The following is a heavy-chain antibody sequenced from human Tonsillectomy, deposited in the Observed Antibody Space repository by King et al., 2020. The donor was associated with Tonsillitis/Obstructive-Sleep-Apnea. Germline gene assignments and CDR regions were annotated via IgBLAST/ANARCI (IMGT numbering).Heavy chain of an antibody. V-gene: IGHV3-9*01. Sequence: VQLVESGGGLVQPGRSLRLSCAASGFTFDDHAMHWVRQAPGKGLEWGSGISGNSGSIVYADSVKGRFTISRDNAKNSLYLQMNSLRVEDTAFYYCAKGPYSNYVGGVDYWGQGTLVTVSS. CDR1: GFTFDDHA. CDR2: ISGNSGSI. CDR3: AKGPYSNYVGGVDY. J-gene: IGHJ4*02. D-gene: IGHD4-11*01.